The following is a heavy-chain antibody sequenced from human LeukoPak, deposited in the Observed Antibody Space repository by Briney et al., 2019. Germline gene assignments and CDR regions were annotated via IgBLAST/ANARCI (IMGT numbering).Heavy chain of an antibody. J-gene: IGHJ6*02. Sequence: GGSLRLSCAASGFTFSSYSMNWVRQAPGKGLEWVSSISSSSSYIYYADSVKGRFTISRDNSKNSLYLQMNSLRAEDTALYYCAKDIVGEEYGMDVWGQGTTVTVSS. CDR3: AKDIVGEEYGMDV. D-gene: IGHD3-10*01. V-gene: IGHV3-21*04. CDR2: ISSSSSYI. CDR1: GFTFSSYS.